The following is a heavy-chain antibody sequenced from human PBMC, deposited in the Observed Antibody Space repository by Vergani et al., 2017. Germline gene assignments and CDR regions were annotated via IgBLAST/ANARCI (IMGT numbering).Heavy chain of an antibody. CDR1: GFTFSSYA. D-gene: IGHD2-15*01. J-gene: IGHJ3*02. V-gene: IGHV3-23*01. CDR3: ARAPLGYCSGGSCYPDSFDI. Sequence: EVQLLESGGGLVQPGGSLRLSCAASGFTFSSYAMSWVRQAPGKGLEWVSAISGSAGSTYYADSVEGRFTISRDNSKNTPYLQMNSLRAEDTAVYYCARAPLGYCSGGSCYPDSFDIWGQGTMVTVSS. CDR2: ISGSAGST.